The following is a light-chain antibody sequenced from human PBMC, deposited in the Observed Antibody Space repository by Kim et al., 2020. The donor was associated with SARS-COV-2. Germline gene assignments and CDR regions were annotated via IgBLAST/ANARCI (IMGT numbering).Light chain of an antibody. V-gene: IGKV3D-15*01. J-gene: IGKJ4*01. Sequence: VSPGERATLSCRASQSVSSNLAWYQQKPGQAPRLLIYGASTRATGIPARFSGSGSGTEFTLTISSLQSEEFAVYYCQQYNNWPPAFGGGTKVDIK. CDR3: QQYNNWPPA. CDR2: GAS. CDR1: QSVSSN.